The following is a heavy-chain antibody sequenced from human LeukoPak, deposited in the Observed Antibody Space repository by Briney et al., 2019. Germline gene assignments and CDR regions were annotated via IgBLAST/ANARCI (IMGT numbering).Heavy chain of an antibody. CDR2: MSSRGSII. CDR1: GFTFSSYE. Sequence: PGGSLRHSCAASGFTFSSYEMNWVRQAPGKGLEWVSYMSSRGSIIFYADSVKGRFTISRDNAKNSLYLQMDSLRVEDTAVYYCARGAAGGMYNWFDPWGQGTLVTVSS. D-gene: IGHD6-13*01. V-gene: IGHV3-48*03. CDR3: ARGAAGGMYNWFDP. J-gene: IGHJ5*02.